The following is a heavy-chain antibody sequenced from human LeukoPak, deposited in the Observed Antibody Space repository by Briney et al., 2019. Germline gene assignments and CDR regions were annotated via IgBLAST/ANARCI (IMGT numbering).Heavy chain of an antibody. CDR3: ARDLFHGSGGSLNWFDP. J-gene: IGHJ5*02. CDR2: ISAYNGNT. D-gene: IGHD3-10*01. V-gene: IGHV1-18*01. CDR1: GYTFTSYG. Sequence: ASVKVSCKASGYTFTSYGISWVRQAPGQGLEWMGWISAYNGNTNYAQKLQGRVTMTTDTSTSTAYMELRSLRSDDTAVYYCARDLFHGSGGSLNWFDPWGQGPLVTVSS.